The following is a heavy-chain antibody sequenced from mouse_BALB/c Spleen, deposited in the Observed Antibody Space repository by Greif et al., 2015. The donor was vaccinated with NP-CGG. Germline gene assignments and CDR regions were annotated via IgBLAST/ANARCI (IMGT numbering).Heavy chain of an antibody. D-gene: IGHD2-2*01. CDR1: GFTFSSFG. Sequence: EVNVVESGGGLVQPGGSRKLSCAASGFTFSSFGMHWVRQAPEKGLEWVAYISSGSSTIYYADTVKGRFTTSRDNPKNTLFLQMTSLRSEDTAMYYCARSGGYPYYYAMDYWGQGTSVTVSS. V-gene: IGHV5-17*02. CDR2: ISSGSSTI. CDR3: ARSGGYPYYYAMDY. J-gene: IGHJ4*01.